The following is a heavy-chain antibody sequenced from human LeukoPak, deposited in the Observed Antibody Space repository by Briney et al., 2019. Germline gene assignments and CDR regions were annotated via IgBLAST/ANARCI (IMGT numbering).Heavy chain of an antibody. CDR2: ITWNRDKI. CDR3: AKDLGSAITSALVLDV. J-gene: IGHJ6*02. D-gene: IGHD2-15*01. CDR1: GFTFDDYA. Sequence: PGGSLRLSCTVSGFTFDDYAMHWVRHTPGKGLEWVSGITWNRDKIGYGDSVKGRFTISRDNVKNVLYLQMSSLRPEDTALYYCAKDLGSAITSALVLDVWGQGTTVIVS. V-gene: IGHV3-9*01.